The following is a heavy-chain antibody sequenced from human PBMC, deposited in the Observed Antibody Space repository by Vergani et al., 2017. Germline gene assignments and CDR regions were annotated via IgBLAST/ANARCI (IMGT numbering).Heavy chain of an antibody. D-gene: IGHD3-9*01. CDR1: GFTFSSYS. J-gene: IGHJ6*02. Sequence: EVQLLQSGGGVIQPGGSVRLSCAASGFTFSSYSMNWVRQAPGKGLEWVSSISSSSSYIYYADSVKGRFTISRDNAKNSLYLQMNSLRAEDTAVYYCARGDILTGYYIDYYYGMDVWGQGTTVTVSS. CDR2: ISSSSSYI. CDR3: ARGDILTGYYIDYYYGMDV. V-gene: IGHV3-21*01.